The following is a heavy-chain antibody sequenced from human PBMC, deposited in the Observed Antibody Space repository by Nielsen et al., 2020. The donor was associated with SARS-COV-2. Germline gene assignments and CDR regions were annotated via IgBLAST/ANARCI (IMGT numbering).Heavy chain of an antibody. CDR1: GYTFTGYY. V-gene: IGHV1-2*02. Sequence: ASVKVFCKASGYTFTGYYIHWVRQAPGQGLEWMGWINPDSGGTDYAQKFQGRVTMTRDTSISTAYMELSRLRSDDTAVYYCAREGTDYGDLRGSMDVWGQGTTVTVSS. D-gene: IGHD4-17*01. J-gene: IGHJ6*02. CDR2: INPDSGGT. CDR3: AREGTDYGDLRGSMDV.